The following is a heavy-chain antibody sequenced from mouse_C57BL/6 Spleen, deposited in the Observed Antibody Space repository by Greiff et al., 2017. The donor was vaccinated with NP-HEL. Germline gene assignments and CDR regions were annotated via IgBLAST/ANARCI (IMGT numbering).Heavy chain of an antibody. CDR2: IDPSDSYT. Sequence: QVQLQQPGAELVMPGASVKLSCKASGYTFTSYWMHWVKQRPGQGLEWIGEIDPSDSYTNYTQKFKGKSTFTVDKSSSTAYLQLSSLTSEDAAVYYCAREYYGSSYFDYWGQGTTLTVSS. CDR1: GYTFTSYW. J-gene: IGHJ2*01. V-gene: IGHV1-69*01. CDR3: AREYYGSSYFDY. D-gene: IGHD1-1*01.